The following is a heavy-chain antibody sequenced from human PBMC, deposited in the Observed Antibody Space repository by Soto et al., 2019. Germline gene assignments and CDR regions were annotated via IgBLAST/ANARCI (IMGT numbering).Heavy chain of an antibody. CDR3: ARGGFGYCSGGSCLYYFDY. J-gene: IGHJ4*02. CDR1: GGTFSSYA. V-gene: IGHV1-69*06. D-gene: IGHD2-15*01. CDR2: IIPIFGTA. Sequence: QVQLVQSGAEVKKPGSSVKVSCKASGGTFSSYAISWVRQAPGQGLEWMGGIIPIFGTANYAQKFQGRVTITADKSTSTAYMELSSLRSEYTAVYYCARGGFGYCSGGSCLYYFDYWGQGTLVTVSS.